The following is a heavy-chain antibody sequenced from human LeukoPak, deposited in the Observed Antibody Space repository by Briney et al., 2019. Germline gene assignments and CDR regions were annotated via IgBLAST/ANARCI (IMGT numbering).Heavy chain of an antibody. CDR1: GFTFSSYS. CDR2: ISRSSSYI. Sequence: GGSLRLSCAASGFTFSSYSMNWVRQAPGKGLEWVSSISRSSSYIYYADSVRGRFTISRDNSKNTLYLQMNSLRAEDTAVYYCANYGDYLFDYWGQGTLVTVSS. CDR3: ANYGDYLFDY. J-gene: IGHJ4*02. V-gene: IGHV3-21*01. D-gene: IGHD4-17*01.